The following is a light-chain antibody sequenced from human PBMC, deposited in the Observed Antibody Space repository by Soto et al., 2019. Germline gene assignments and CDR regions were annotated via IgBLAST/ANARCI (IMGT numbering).Light chain of an antibody. Sequence: EIVMTQSPATLSVSPGERVTLSCRASQSVSNNLVWYQQKPGQAHRLLMYGSSIRATGIPARFSGSGSGTEFTLTISSLQPEDFAVYYCQQYGSSPRWTFGQGTRLEIK. V-gene: IGKV3-15*01. CDR3: QQYGSSPRWT. J-gene: IGKJ5*01. CDR2: GSS. CDR1: QSVSNN.